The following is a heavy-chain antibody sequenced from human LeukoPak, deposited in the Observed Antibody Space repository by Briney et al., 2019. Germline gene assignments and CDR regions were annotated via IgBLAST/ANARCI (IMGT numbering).Heavy chain of an antibody. V-gene: IGHV4-59*08. CDR1: GGSISSYY. Sequence: SETLSLTCTVSGGSISSYYWSWIRQPPGKGLEWIGYIYYSGSTNYNPSLKSRATISVDTSKNQFSLKLSSVTAADTAVYYCARHSDYYDSSGYYPPDFDYWGQGTLVTVSS. J-gene: IGHJ4*02. CDR2: IYYSGST. CDR3: ARHSDYYDSSGYYPPDFDY. D-gene: IGHD3-22*01.